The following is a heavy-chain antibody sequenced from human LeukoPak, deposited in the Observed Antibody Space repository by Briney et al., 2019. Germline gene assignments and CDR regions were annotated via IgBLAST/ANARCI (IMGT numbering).Heavy chain of an antibody. CDR2: ISGSGGST. J-gene: IGHJ4*02. V-gene: IGHV3-23*01. CDR1: GFTFSSYA. D-gene: IGHD3-22*01. Sequence: GGSLRLSCAASGFTFSSYAMTWVRQAPGKGLEWVSAISGSGGSTYYADSVKGRFTISRDNSKNTLYLQMNSLRAEDAAVYYCYIPYYDTSAYKGYWGQGTLVTVSS. CDR3: YIPYYDTSAYKGY.